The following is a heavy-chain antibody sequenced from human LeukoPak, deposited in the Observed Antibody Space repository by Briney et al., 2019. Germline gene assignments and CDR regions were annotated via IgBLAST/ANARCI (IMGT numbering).Heavy chain of an antibody. D-gene: IGHD1-26*01. Sequence: WGALRTSLAAFGFTFNHAWLSWVRQAPGKGLEWVGRIKSKTNGGTTDYAAPVKGRFTISRDDSKNTLYLQINSLRTEDTAVYYCTWVGPRYYFDYWGRGTLVTASS. CDR1: GFTFNHAW. V-gene: IGHV3-15*01. CDR3: TWVGPRYYFDY. J-gene: IGHJ4*02. CDR2: IKSKTNGGTT.